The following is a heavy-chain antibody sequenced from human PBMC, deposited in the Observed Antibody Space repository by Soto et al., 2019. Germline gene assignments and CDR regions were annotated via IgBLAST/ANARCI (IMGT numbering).Heavy chain of an antibody. D-gene: IGHD6-13*01. CDR3: AHRPGDVYSWSSFDY. V-gene: IGHV2-5*02. J-gene: IGHJ4*02. CDR2: IYWDDDK. CDR1: GFSLTTSGEG. Sequence: QITLKESGPTLVKPTQTLTLTCTFSGFSLTTSGEGVGWIRQPPGKALEWLTLIYWDDDKRYSPSLKSRLTITKNTSKKQVVLTMTNMDPVATATYYCAHRPGDVYSWSSFDYWGQGTLVTVSS.